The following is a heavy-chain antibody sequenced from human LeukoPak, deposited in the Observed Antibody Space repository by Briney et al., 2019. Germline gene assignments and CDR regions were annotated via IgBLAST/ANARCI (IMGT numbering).Heavy chain of an antibody. CDR1: GYSFRNYG. CDR2: INPTNEKT. CDR3: ARDHRTESDGYYFVNGLWYFDL. Sequence: ASVKVSCKASGYSFRNYGMHWVRQAPGQRLEWMGWINPTNEKTKYSEKFQGRVTISRDTGASTVYMELSSLRSEDTAVYYCARDHRTESDGYYFVNGLWYFDLWGRGTLVTVSS. J-gene: IGHJ2*01. D-gene: IGHD3-22*01. V-gene: IGHV1-3*01.